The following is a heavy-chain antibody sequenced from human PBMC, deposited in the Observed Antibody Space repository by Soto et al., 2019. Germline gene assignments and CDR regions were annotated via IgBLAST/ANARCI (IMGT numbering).Heavy chain of an antibody. J-gene: IGHJ5*02. CDR3: ARAKSLEYNWFDT. CDR2: ISSTSATI. Sequence: EVQLVESGGGLVQRGGSLRLSCTASGFTFSSYSINWVRQAPGQGLEWISYISSTSATIYYAESVRGRFTVSRDNAKNSVYLQMNSLRAEDTAVYFCARAKSLEYNWFDTWGQGTPVTVSS. CDR1: GFTFSSYS. V-gene: IGHV3-48*01.